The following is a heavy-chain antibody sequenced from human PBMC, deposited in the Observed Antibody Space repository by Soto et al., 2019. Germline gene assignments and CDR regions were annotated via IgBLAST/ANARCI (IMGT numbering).Heavy chain of an antibody. CDR2: MNPNSGNT. V-gene: IGHV1-8*01. J-gene: IGHJ4*02. Sequence: QVQLVQSGADVKKPGASVKVYCKASGYTFTSYDINWVRQATGQGLEWMGWMNPNSGNTGYAQKFQGRVTMTRNTSISTAYMELSSLRSEDTAVYYCARGQGSIAARLFDYLGQGTLVTVSS. D-gene: IGHD6-6*01. CDR3: ARGQGSIAARLFDY. CDR1: GYTFTSYD.